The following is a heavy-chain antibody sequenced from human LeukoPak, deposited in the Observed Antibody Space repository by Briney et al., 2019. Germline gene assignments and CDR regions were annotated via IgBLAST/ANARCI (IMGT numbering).Heavy chain of an antibody. V-gene: IGHV4-61*01. CDR2: IRYSGHT. J-gene: IGHJ5*02. CDR1: GDPVSSDRYY. Sequence: SETLSLTCTVSGDPVSSDRYYWTWIRQSPGKGLEWIAYIRYSGHTNYNPSLNSRVTISLDTSKNQFSLRLSSVTAADTAVYYCARYNWNTWFDPWGQGTLVTVSS. D-gene: IGHD1-1*01. CDR3: ARYNWNTWFDP.